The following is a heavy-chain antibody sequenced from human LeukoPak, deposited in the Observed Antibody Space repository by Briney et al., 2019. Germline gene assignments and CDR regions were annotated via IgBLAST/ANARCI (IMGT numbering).Heavy chain of an antibody. CDR3: ASGLRLDAFDM. Sequence: SETLSPTCTVLGGSLGLNSGAGFGQPPGNGLEGIGHIYYSVSTKYNPSLKSRVTISEDTSKNQFSPKLTSMTAADTAVYYCASGLRLDAFDMWGQGTKVTVSS. D-gene: IGHD3-16*01. J-gene: IGHJ3*02. CDR1: GGSLGLNS. CDR2: IYYSVST. V-gene: IGHV4-59*13.